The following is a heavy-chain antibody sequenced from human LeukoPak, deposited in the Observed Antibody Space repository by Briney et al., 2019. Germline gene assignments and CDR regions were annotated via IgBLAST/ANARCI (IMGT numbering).Heavy chain of an antibody. Sequence: SETLSLTCIVSGGSISSGDYYWSWIRQHPGQGLEWIGYIYYSGSTYYNPSLKSRVSISVDTSKNQFSLKLSSVTAADTVVYYCARDSSGYYYFDYWGQGTLVTVSS. V-gene: IGHV4-31*03. CDR3: ARDSSGYYYFDY. J-gene: IGHJ4*02. CDR2: IYYSGST. D-gene: IGHD3-22*01. CDR1: GGSISSGDYY.